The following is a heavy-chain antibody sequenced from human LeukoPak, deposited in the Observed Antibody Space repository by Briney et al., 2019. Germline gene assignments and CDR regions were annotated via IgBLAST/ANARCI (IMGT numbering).Heavy chain of an antibody. J-gene: IGHJ4*02. V-gene: IGHV3-30*02. D-gene: IGHD3-22*01. CDR2: IRYDGSNK. CDR3: ARGPYYYDSSSRN. Sequence: GGSLRLSCAASGFTFSSYGMHWVRQAPGKGLEWVAFIRYDGSNKYYADSVKGRFTISRDNSKNTLYLQMNSLRAEDMAVYYCARGPYYYDSSSRNWGQGTLVTVSS. CDR1: GFTFSSYG.